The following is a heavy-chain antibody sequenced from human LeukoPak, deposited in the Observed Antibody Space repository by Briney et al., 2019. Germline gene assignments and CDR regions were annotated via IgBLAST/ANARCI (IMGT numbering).Heavy chain of an antibody. J-gene: IGHJ4*02. V-gene: IGHV1-8*01. CDR3: ASSPRDCGGDCLVDY. CDR1: GYTFTSYD. CDR2: MNPNSGNT. Sequence: GASVKVSCKASGYTFTSYDINWVRQATGQGLEWMGWMNPNSGNTGYAQKFQGRVTMTRNTSISTAYMELSSLRSEDTAVYYCASSPRDCGGDCLVDYWGQGTLVTVFS. D-gene: IGHD2-21*02.